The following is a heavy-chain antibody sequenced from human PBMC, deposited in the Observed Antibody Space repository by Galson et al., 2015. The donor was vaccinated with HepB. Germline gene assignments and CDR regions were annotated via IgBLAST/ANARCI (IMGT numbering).Heavy chain of an antibody. J-gene: IGHJ4*02. CDR1: GGTFSTYG. CDR2: IIPMFDTP. D-gene: IGHD6-13*01. Sequence: SVKVSCKASGGTFSTYGITWVRQAPGHGLEWMGGIIPMFDTPNYAQKFQGRVTITADESTNTAYLEVSSLRSEDTAVYYCARDRSRIARAGTSGLAYWGQGTLVTVSS. CDR3: ARDRSRIARAGTSGLAY. V-gene: IGHV1-69*13.